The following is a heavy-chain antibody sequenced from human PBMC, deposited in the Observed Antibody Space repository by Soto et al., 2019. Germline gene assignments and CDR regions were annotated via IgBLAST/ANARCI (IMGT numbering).Heavy chain of an antibody. CDR1: GGSFSGYY. J-gene: IGHJ4*02. CDR3: ARGPRIFYGERNVFDY. Sequence: QVQLQQWGAGLLKPSETLSLTCAVYGGSFSGYYWSWIRQPPGKGLEWIGEINHSGSTNYNPSLKSRVTISVDTSKNQFSLKLSSVTAADTAVYYCARGPRIFYGERNVFDYWGQGTLVAVSS. CDR2: INHSGST. V-gene: IGHV4-34*01. D-gene: IGHD4-17*01.